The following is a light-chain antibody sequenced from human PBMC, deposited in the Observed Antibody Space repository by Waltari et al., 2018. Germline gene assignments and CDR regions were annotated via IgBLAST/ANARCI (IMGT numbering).Light chain of an antibody. V-gene: IGLV3-19*01. Sequence: SELTQDPAVSVALGQPARITCEGDHLRTQSVSWYKQKPGQAPMLVIYDKDNRPSGIPERFSGSSSGNIASLTITGAQAEDEADYYCNSRDTRGNHFVVFGGGTKLTVL. CDR1: HLRTQS. CDR2: DKD. J-gene: IGLJ2*01. CDR3: NSRDTRGNHFVV.